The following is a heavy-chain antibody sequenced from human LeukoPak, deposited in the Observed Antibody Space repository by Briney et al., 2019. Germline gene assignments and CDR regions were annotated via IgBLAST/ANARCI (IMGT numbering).Heavy chain of an antibody. J-gene: IGHJ4*02. Sequence: PGTSLRLSCAASGFTLSNYWMSWVRQAPGKGLEWVANIKQDGSEKYYVDSVEGRFTISRDNAKNSLYLHMNSLRAEDTAVYYCARAVGAPQDDYWGQGTLVTVSS. CDR3: ARAVGAPQDDY. CDR1: GFTLSNYW. V-gene: IGHV3-7*03. CDR2: IKQDGSEK. D-gene: IGHD1-26*01.